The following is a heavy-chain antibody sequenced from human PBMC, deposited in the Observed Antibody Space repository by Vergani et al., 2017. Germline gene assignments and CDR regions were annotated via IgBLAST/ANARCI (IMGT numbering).Heavy chain of an antibody. CDR3: ARVGWSYYDSSGYYYAPGGWFNP. Sequence: EVQLVQSGAEVKMPGESLRISCKGSGYSFTSYWISWVRQMPGKGLEWMGRIDPSDSYTNYSPSFQGHVTISADKSISTAYLQWSSLKASDTAMYYCARVGWSYYDSSGYYYAPGGWFNPWGQGTLVTVSS. CDR1: GYSFTSYW. J-gene: IGHJ5*02. D-gene: IGHD3-22*01. CDR2: IDPSDSYT. V-gene: IGHV5-10-1*03.